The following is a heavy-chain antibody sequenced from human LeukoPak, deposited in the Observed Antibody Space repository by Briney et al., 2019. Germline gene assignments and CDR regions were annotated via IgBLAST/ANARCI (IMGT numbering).Heavy chain of an antibody. CDR1: GYSISSGYY. V-gene: IGHV4-38-2*02. D-gene: IGHD6-13*01. Sequence: SETLSLTCTVSGYSISSGYYWGWIRQPPGKGLEWIGSIYHSGSTYYNPSLKSRVTISVDTSKNQFSLKLSSVTAADTAVYYCAGTGVAAAGTSSVFGYWGQGTLVTVSS. CDR2: IYHSGST. CDR3: AGTGVAAAGTSSVFGY. J-gene: IGHJ4*02.